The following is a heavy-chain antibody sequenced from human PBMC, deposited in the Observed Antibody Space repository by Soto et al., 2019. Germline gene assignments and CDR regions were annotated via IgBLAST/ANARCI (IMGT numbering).Heavy chain of an antibody. CDR3: ARERDTSGYILGY. CDR1: GFTVSSNY. V-gene: IGHV3-53*01. J-gene: IGHJ4*02. CDR2: IYTGGAT. Sequence: EVQLVESGGGLIQPGGSLRLSCAASGFTVSSNYMTWVRQAPGKGLEWVSVIYTGGATYYADSVKGRFTISRDNSKNTLYLQMNSLRAEDTAVYYCARERDTSGYILGYWGQGTLVTVSS. D-gene: IGHD3-22*01.